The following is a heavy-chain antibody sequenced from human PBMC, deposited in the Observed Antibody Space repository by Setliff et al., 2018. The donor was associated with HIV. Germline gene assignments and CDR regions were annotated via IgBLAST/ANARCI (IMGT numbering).Heavy chain of an antibody. V-gene: IGHV4-39*01. J-gene: IGHJ4*02. Sequence: SETLSLTCTVSGGSISSSSYYWGWIRQPPGKGLEWIGSIYYSGSTYYNPSLKSRVTISVDTSKNQFSLKLSSVTAADTAVYYCMRWGLPYAIDYWGQGMLVTVSS. CDR1: GGSISSSSYY. CDR2: IYYSGST. D-gene: IGHD2-21*02. CDR3: MRWGLPYAIDY.